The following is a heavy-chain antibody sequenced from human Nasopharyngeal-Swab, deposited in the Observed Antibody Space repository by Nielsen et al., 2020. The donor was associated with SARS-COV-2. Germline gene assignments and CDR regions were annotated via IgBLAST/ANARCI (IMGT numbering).Heavy chain of an antibody. CDR2: ISGSGGST. CDR1: GFTFSTYA. J-gene: IGHJ6*02. V-gene: IGHV3-23*01. D-gene: IGHD2-21*01. CDR3: AKAPYLRGLDV. Sequence: GGSLRLSCAASGFTFSTYAMYWVRQPPAKGLEWVSIISGSGGSTYYADSVKGRFTISRDNSKNTLYLQMNSLRVEDTAVYYCAKAPYLRGLDVWGQGTTVTVSS.